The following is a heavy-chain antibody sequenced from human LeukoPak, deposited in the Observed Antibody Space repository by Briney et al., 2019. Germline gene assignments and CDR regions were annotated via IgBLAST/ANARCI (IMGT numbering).Heavy chain of an antibody. CDR2: IGENGGGT. CDR1: GFTVSSNY. D-gene: IGHD5-18*01. Sequence: TGGSLRLSCAASGFTVSSNYMSWVRQAPGKGLEWVSGIGENGGGTYYADSVRGRFTISGDNSKNTLSLQMNSLRVEDTAVYYCAKGRSYSYGWYYFDYWGRGTLVTVSS. J-gene: IGHJ4*02. V-gene: IGHV3-23*01. CDR3: AKGRSYSYGWYYFDY.